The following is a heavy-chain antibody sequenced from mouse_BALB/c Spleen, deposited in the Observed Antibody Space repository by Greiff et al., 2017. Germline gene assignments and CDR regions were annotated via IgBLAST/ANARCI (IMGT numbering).Heavy chain of an antibody. CDR1: GYAFSSSW. D-gene: IGHD2-4*01. V-gene: IGHV1-82*01. CDR2: IYPGNVNT. Sequence: QVQLQQSGPELVKPGASVKISCKASGYAFSSSWMNWVKQRPGQGLEWIGWIYPGNVNTKYNEKFKGKATLTADKSSSTAYMQLSSLTSEDSAVYFCARAGDYDFAYWGQGTLVTVSA. J-gene: IGHJ3*01. CDR3: ARAGDYDFAY.